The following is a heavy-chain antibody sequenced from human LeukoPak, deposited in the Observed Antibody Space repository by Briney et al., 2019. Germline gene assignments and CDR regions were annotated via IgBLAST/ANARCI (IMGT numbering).Heavy chain of an antibody. CDR1: GFTFSSYG. V-gene: IGHV3-30*02. J-gene: IGHJ4*02. Sequence: GGSLRLSCAASGFTFSSYGMHWVRQAPGKGLEWVAFIRYDGSNKYYADSVKGRFTISRDYSKNTVHLQLNNLRAEDTAMYYCAKGPQLYSGYHPDYWGQGTLVTVSS. CDR2: IRYDGSNK. D-gene: IGHD5-12*01. CDR3: AKGPQLYSGYHPDY.